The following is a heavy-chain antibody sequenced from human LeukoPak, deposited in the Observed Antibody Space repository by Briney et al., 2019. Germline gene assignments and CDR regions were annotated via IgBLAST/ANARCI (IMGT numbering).Heavy chain of an antibody. J-gene: IGHJ3*02. CDR1: GYTFTSYY. D-gene: IGHD3-22*01. CDR2: INPSGGST. V-gene: IGHV1-46*01. CDR3: ARPRRSSSGYWGEAFDI. Sequence: ASVKVSCKASGYTFTSYYMHWVRQAPGQGLEWMGIINPSGGSTSYAQKFQGRVTITTDESTSTAYMELSSLRSEDTAVYYCARPRRSSSGYWGEAFDIWGQGTMVTVSS.